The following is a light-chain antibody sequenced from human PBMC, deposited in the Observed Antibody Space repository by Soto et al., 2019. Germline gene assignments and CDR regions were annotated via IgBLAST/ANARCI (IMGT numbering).Light chain of an antibody. V-gene: IGLV2-14*03. J-gene: IGLJ1*01. Sequence: QSVLTQPASVSGSPGQSITISCTGTSSDVGGYNYVSWYQHHPGEAPKLMIYDVSNRPSGVSNRFSGSKSGNTASLTISGLQPEDEADYYCSSYTTSNTRQIVFGTGTKLTV. CDR2: DVS. CDR1: SSDVGGYNY. CDR3: SSYTTSNTRQIV.